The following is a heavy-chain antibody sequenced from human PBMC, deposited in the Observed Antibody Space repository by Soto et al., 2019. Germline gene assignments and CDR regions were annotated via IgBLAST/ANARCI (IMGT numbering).Heavy chain of an antibody. V-gene: IGHV1-69*12. J-gene: IGHJ4*02. D-gene: IGHD2-21*01. CDR3: ARGALGVVASAPMGY. Sequence: QVQLVQSGAEVKKPGSSVKVSCKASGGTFSTYVINWVRQAPGQGLEWMGGIIPVFGTPNYAQKLQGRVTITADESTSTAYMELTRLRSEDTAVYYGARGALGVVASAPMGYWGQGTLVTVSS. CDR2: IIPVFGTP. CDR1: GGTFSTYV.